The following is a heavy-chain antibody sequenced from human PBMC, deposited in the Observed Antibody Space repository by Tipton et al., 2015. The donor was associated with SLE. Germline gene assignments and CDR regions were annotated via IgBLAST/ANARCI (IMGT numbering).Heavy chain of an antibody. Sequence: SLRLSCAAYGFTFSSYAMSWVRPAPGKGLEWVSAVSGSGGSTYYADSVKGRFTISRDNSKNTLYLQMNSLRAEDTAVYYCVKRDSGHYFDDWGQGALVTVSS. J-gene: IGHJ4*02. CDR2: VSGSGGST. CDR1: GFTFSSYA. D-gene: IGHD1-26*01. V-gene: IGHV3-23*01. CDR3: VKRDSGHYFDD.